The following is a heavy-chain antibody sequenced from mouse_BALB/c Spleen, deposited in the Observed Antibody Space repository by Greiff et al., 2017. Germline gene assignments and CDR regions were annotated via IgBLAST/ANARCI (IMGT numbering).Heavy chain of an antibody. J-gene: IGHJ3*01. CDR1: GYAFTCYN. D-gene: IGHD4-1*01. CDR3: ARWGLGRGFAY. CDR2: IDPYNGGT. V-gene: IGHV1S135*01. Sequence: VQLQQSGPELVKPGASVKVSCKASGYAFTCYNMYWVNQSHGKSLVWFAYIDPYNGGTSYNQKFKCMATFSVDKSSSTAYMHLNSLTSEDSAVYYCARWGLGRGFAYWGQGTLVTVSA.